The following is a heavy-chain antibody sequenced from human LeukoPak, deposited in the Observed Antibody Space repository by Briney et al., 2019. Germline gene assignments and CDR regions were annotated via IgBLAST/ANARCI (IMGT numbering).Heavy chain of an antibody. CDR1: GFIFDDYG. J-gene: IGHJ5*02. CDR2: IDWNGGNT. CDR3: ARDLGQWLRYNWFDP. D-gene: IGHD3-22*01. V-gene: IGHV3-20*01. Sequence: GGSLRLSCAGSGFIFDDYGMSWVRQAPGKGLEWVSGIDWNGGNTAYADSVKGRFTISRDNAKNSLYLQMNNLRAEDTALYHCARDLGQWLRYNWFDPWGQGTLVTVSS.